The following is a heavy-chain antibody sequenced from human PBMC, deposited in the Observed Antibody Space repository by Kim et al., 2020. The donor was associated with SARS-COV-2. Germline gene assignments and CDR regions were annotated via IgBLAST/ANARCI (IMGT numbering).Heavy chain of an antibody. Sequence: SESLSLTCAVSGDSISSAYWWTWVRQSPGKGLEWIGRVYHSGSADYNPSLKSRVTMSVDESKHQFSLKLTSVTAADSALYYCTRTQFNWFDLWVQGVLVT. CDR2: VYHSGSA. CDR3: TRTQFNWFDL. D-gene: IGHD6-19*01. V-gene: IGHV4-4*02. J-gene: IGHJ5*02. CDR1: GDSISSAYW.